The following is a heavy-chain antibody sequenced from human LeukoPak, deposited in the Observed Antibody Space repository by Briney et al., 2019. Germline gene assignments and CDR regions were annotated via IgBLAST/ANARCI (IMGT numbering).Heavy chain of an antibody. CDR1: GFTFSSYG. J-gene: IGHJ4*02. V-gene: IGHV3-23*01. CDR2: ISGSGGST. Sequence: GGSLRLSCAASGFTFSSYGMSWVRQAPGKGLEWVSAISGSGGSTYYVDSVKGRFTISRDNSKSTLYLHLNSLRAEDSAIYYCARRHDNGLYYFETWGRGTLVTVSS. CDR3: ARRHDNGLYYFET. D-gene: IGHD5-24*01.